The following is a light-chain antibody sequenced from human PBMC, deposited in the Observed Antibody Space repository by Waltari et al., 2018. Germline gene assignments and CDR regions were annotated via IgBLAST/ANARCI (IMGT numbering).Light chain of an antibody. Sequence: QSALTQPPYASGSPGQSVTISCTGTNSDIGAYNYVPWYQQYPGKAPRVVIYEVSQRPPGVPGRFSGSKSGNTASLTVSGLQAEDEAEYHCSSYAGSNGMVFGGGTKVTVL. V-gene: IGLV2-8*01. CDR2: EVS. CDR3: SSYAGSNGMV. CDR1: NSDIGAYNY. J-gene: IGLJ3*02.